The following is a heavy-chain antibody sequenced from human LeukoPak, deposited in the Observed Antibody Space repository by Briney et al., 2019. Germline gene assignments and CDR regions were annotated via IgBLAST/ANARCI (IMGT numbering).Heavy chain of an antibody. CDR1: GGSISSDSYQ. Sequence: SQALSLTCTVSGGSISSDSYQWSWIRQPPGKGLEWIGYINYSGSTYYNPSLKSRVTISVDTSKNHFSLKLSSVTAADTAVYYCARYGSGSTWFDPWGQGTLVTVSS. V-gene: IGHV4-30-4*01. CDR2: INYSGST. D-gene: IGHD3-10*01. CDR3: ARYGSGSTWFDP. J-gene: IGHJ5*02.